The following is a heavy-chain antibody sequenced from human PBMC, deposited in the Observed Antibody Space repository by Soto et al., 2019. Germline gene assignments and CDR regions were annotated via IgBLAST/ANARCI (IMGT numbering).Heavy chain of an antibody. CDR3: ASASRSSSGSIYRSGYFDY. J-gene: IGHJ4*02. CDR2: INPSGGST. CDR1: GYTFTSYY. V-gene: IGHV1-46*01. D-gene: IGHD3-22*01. Sequence: ASVKVSCKASGYTFTSYYMHWVRQAPGQGLEWMGIINPSGGSTSYAQKFQGRVTMTRDTSTSTVYMELSSLRSEDTAVYYCASASRSSSGSIYRSGYFDYWGQGTLVTVSS.